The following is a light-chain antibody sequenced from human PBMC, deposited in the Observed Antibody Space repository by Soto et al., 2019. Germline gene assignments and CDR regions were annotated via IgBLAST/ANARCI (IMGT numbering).Light chain of an antibody. CDR2: DAS. Sequence: EIVMTQSPATLSVSPGERATLSCRASQSVSSNLAWYQQKPGQAPRLLIYDASTRATGIPARFSGSGSGTEFTLTISSLQSADFAVYYCQQYNNWPVTFGPATKVDIK. CDR1: QSVSSN. J-gene: IGKJ3*01. V-gene: IGKV3-15*01. CDR3: QQYNNWPVT.